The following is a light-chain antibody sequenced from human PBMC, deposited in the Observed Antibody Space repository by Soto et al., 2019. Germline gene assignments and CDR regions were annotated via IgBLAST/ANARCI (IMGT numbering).Light chain of an antibody. J-gene: IGKJ2*01. CDR1: QSVRNSY. CDR3: QQYGSSPRYT. Sequence: EIVLTQFPDTLSLSPGERATLSCRASQSVRNSYLAWYQQRPGQAPRLLIYGADSRATGIPDRFSGSGSVTDFTLTLSRLEPVDFAVYYCQQYGSSPRYTFGQGTKLEI. V-gene: IGKV3-20*01. CDR2: GAD.